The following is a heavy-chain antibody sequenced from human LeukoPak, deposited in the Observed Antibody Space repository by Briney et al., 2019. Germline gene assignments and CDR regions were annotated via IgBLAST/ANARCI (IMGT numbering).Heavy chain of an antibody. CDR1: GFTFSSYS. D-gene: IGHD2-2*01. CDR2: ISGSSSYI. V-gene: IGHV3-21*01. CDR3: ARDTDCSSTSCYVNALDY. Sequence: PGGSLRLSCAASGFTFSSYSMNWARQAPGKGLEWVSSISGSSSYIYYADSVKGRFTISRDNAKNSLYLQMNSLRAEDTAVYYCARDTDCSSTSCYVNALDYWGQGTLVTVSS. J-gene: IGHJ4*02.